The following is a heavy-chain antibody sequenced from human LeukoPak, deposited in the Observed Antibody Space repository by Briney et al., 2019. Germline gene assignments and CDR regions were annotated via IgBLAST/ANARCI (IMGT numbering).Heavy chain of an antibody. CDR2: INHSGST. V-gene: IGHV4-34*01. CDR1: GGSFSGYY. CDR3: ARDHSSSWYHEIWYFDL. Sequence: PSETLSLTCAVYGGSFSGYYWSWIRQPPGKGLEWIGEINHSGSTNYNPSLKSRVTISVDTSKNQFSLKLSSVTAADTAVYYCARDHSSSWYHEIWYFDLWGRGTLVTVSS. J-gene: IGHJ2*01. D-gene: IGHD6-13*01.